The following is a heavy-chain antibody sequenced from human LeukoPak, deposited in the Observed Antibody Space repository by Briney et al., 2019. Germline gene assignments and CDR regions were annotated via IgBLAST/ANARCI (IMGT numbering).Heavy chain of an antibody. CDR3: ARVKIAAINYYYHMDV. Sequence: SETLSLTCTVSGGSISSGGYYWSWIRQHPGKGLEWIGYIYYSGSTYYNPSLKSRVTISVDTSKNQFSLKLSSVTAADTAVYYCARVKIAAINYYYHMDVRGKGTTVTVSS. V-gene: IGHV4-31*03. J-gene: IGHJ6*03. CDR1: GGSISSGGYY. CDR2: IYYSGST. D-gene: IGHD2-2*02.